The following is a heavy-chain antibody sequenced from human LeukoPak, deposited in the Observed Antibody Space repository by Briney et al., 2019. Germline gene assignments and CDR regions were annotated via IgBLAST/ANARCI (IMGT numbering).Heavy chain of an antibody. CDR1: GFPLSSYA. Sequence: GGSLRLSCAASGFPLSSYAMSWVRPAPGKGLEWVSATSSSDAGTYHADSVRGRFTISRDNPKNTLHLQMNSLRVEDAAVYYCARAPVTSCRGAYCYPFDYWGQGTLVTVSS. J-gene: IGHJ4*02. V-gene: IGHV3-23*01. CDR3: ARAPVTSCRGAYCYPFDY. D-gene: IGHD2-21*01. CDR2: TSSSDAGT.